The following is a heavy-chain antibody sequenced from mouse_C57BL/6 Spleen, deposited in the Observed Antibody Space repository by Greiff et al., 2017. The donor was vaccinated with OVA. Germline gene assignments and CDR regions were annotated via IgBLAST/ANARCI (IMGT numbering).Heavy chain of an antibody. CDR2: IDPKSGGT. D-gene: IGHD1-1*02. CDR1: GYTLTSYW. Sequence: QVQLQQSGAELVKPGASVKLSCKASGYTLTSYWMHWVKQRPGRGLEWIGRIDPKSGGTKYNEKFKSKTTLTVDKPSSTAYMQLSSLTSEDSAVYYCAREGAMGMDYWGQGTSVTVSS. CDR3: AREGAMGMDY. J-gene: IGHJ4*01. V-gene: IGHV1-72*01.